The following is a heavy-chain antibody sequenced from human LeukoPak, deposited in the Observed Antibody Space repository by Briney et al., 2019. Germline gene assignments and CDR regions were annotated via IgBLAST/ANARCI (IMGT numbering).Heavy chain of an antibody. V-gene: IGHV5-51*01. D-gene: IGHD2-2*01. J-gene: IGHJ4*02. CDR3: ARRSGYVDY. CDR1: GYIFTNYW. CDR2: IYPGDFDT. Sequence: GESLMISCKGSGYIFTNYWIGWVRQMPGKGLEWMGIIYPGDFDTRYSPSFQGQVTISADNSISTAYLQWNSLKASDTAMYYCARRSGYVDYWGQGTLLTLSS.